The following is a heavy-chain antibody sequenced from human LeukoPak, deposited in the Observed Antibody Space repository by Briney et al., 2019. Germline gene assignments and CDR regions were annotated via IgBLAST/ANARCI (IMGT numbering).Heavy chain of an antibody. V-gene: IGHV1-8*01. D-gene: IGHD2-15*01. J-gene: IGHJ4*02. CDR1: GYTFTSYD. CDR2: MNPNSGNT. CDR3: ARGHLLNRGIAAPQSGFDY. Sequence: ASVKVSCKASGYTFTSYDISWVRQATGQGLEWMGWMNPNSGNTGYAQKFQGRVTMTRNTYISTAYMELSSLRSEDTAVYYCARGHLLNRGIAAPQSGFDYWGQGTLVTVSS.